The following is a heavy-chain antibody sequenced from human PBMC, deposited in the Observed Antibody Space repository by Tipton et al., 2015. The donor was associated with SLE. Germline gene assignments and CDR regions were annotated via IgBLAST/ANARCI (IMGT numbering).Heavy chain of an antibody. Sequence: SLRLSCAASGFTFSSYGMHWVRQAPGKGLEWVAVIWYDGSNKYYADSVKGRFTISRDNSKNTLYLQMNSLRAEDTAVYYCARDRGVAGIICDYWGQGTLVTVSS. D-gene: IGHD6-19*01. CDR3: ARDRGVAGIICDY. V-gene: IGHV3-33*01. J-gene: IGHJ4*02. CDR1: GFTFSSYG. CDR2: IWYDGSNK.